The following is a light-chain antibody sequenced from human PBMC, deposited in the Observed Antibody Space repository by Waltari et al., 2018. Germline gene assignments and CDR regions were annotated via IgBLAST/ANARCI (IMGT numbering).Light chain of an antibody. CDR2: DAS. J-gene: IGKJ4*01. CDR3: QQRSNLLT. V-gene: IGKV3-11*01. Sequence: VLTQTPATLSLSPGERATLSCRASQSVNNFVGWYQQKSGQAPRLLIYDASNRAAGIPARFSGSGSGTEFTLTITSLEPEDFAIYYCQQRSNLLTFGGGT. CDR1: QSVNNF.